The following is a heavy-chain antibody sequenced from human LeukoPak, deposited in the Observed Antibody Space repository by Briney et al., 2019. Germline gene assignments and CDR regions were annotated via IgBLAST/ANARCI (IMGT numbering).Heavy chain of an antibody. Sequence: RPGGSLRLSCAASGFTFSSYAMSWVRRAPGKGLEWVSAISGSGGSTYYADSVKGRFTISRDNSKNTLYLQMNSLRAEDTAVYYCAKVWNYYDSSGYYYPHYFDYWGQGTLVTVSS. D-gene: IGHD3-22*01. CDR1: GFTFSSYA. V-gene: IGHV3-23*01. CDR2: ISGSGGST. CDR3: AKVWNYYDSSGYYYPHYFDY. J-gene: IGHJ4*02.